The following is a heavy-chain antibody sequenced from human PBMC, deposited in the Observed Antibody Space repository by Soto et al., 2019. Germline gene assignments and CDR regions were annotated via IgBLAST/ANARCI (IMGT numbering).Heavy chain of an antibody. Sequence: HPGGSLRLSCAASGFTFNNYWMAWVRQAPGKGLECVANINQAGTDKYYVDSVKGRFTISRDNTKNSVYLQMNSLRAEDTAVYYCARDERDGQQLVVWGKGTTVTVSS. CDR3: ARDERDGQQLVV. D-gene: IGHD6-6*01. J-gene: IGHJ6*04. CDR1: GFTFNNYW. CDR2: INQAGTDK. V-gene: IGHV3-7*01.